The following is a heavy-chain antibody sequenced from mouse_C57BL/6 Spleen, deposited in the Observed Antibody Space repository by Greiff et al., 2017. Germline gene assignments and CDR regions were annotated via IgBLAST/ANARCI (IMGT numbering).Heavy chain of an antibody. Sequence: VQLQQPGTELVKPGASVKLSCKASGYTFTSYWMHWVKQRPGQGLEWIGNINPSNGGTNYNEKFKSKATLTVDKSSSTAYMQLSSLTSEDSAVYYCARWTVVARDYFDYWGQGTTLTVSS. V-gene: IGHV1-53*01. D-gene: IGHD1-1*01. CDR2: INPSNGGT. J-gene: IGHJ2*01. CDR1: GYTFTSYW. CDR3: ARWTVVARDYFDY.